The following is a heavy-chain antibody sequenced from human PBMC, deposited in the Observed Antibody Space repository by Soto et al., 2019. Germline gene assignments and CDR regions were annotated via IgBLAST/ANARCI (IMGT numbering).Heavy chain of an antibody. D-gene: IGHD4-17*01. CDR1: GFTFSSCA. CDR3: AKDPTTVGFFDS. CDR2: ITGSGDTT. Sequence: EVQLLDSGGGLVQPGGSLRLSCAASGFTFSSCAMRGLRQAPGKGLEWVSAITGSGDTTQYADSVKGRFTISRDNSKNTLYLQMNSLRAEDTAVYYCAKDPTTVGFFDSWGQGTLVTVSS. V-gene: IGHV3-23*01. J-gene: IGHJ4*02.